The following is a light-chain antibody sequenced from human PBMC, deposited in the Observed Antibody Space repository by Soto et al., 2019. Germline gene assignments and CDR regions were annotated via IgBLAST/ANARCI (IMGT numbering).Light chain of an antibody. Sequence: QSVLTHPASVSVSPGQSITIAWTGTSSDVGGYNYVSWYQQHPGKAPKLMIYEVSNRPSGVSDRFSGSKSGNTASLTISGLQAEGEADYYCGSYTSSRIYVFGAGTKVTVL. J-gene: IGLJ1*01. V-gene: IGLV2-14*01. CDR2: EVS. CDR3: GSYTSSRIYV. CDR1: SSDVGGYNY.